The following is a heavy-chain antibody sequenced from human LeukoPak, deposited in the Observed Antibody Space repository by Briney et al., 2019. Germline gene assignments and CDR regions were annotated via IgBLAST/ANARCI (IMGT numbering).Heavy chain of an antibody. J-gene: IGHJ4*02. V-gene: IGHV3-48*01. CDR1: GFTFSSYS. D-gene: IGHD3-22*01. CDR2: SSSSSSTI. CDR3: ATSTSGYYYAPFDY. Sequence: PGGSLRLSCAASGFTFSSYSMHWVRHAPGKGLEWVSYSSSSSSTIYYADSVKGRFTIYRDNAKNSLYLQMNSLRAEDTAVYYCATSTSGYYYAPFDYWGQGTLVTVSS.